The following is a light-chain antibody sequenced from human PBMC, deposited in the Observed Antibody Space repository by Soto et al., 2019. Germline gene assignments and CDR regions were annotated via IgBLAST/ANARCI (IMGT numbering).Light chain of an antibody. CDR2: TAS. CDR1: QSINNY. V-gene: IGKV1-16*01. Sequence: IAHSPAYVSASVGDSVTIPRRASQSINNYLNWYQQKPGKAPKLLIYTASSWQSGVPSRFSGSGSGTEFTLTISSLQPDDFATYYCQHYNSYSEAFGQGTKVDIK. CDR3: QHYNSYSEA. J-gene: IGKJ1*01.